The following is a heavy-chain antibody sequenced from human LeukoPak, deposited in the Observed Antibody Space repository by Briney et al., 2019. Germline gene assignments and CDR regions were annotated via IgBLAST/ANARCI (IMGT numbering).Heavy chain of an antibody. CDR3: ARDHGGSGYYFDY. J-gene: IGHJ4*02. CDR2: ISSSSSYT. V-gene: IGHV3-11*06. CDR1: GFTFSDYY. D-gene: IGHD3-10*01. Sequence: GGSLRHSCAASGFTFSDYYMSWIRQAPGKGLEWVSYISSSSSYTNYADSVKGRFTISRNNAKNSLYLQMNSLRAEDTAVYYCARDHGGSGYYFDYWGQGTLVTVSS.